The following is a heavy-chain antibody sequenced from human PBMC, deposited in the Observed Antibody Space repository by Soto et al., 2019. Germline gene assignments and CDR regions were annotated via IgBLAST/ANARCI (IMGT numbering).Heavy chain of an antibody. Sequence: PGGSLRLSCAASGFTFSSYSMNWVRQAPGKGLEWVSSISSSSSYIYYADSVKGRFTISRDNAKNSLYLQMNSLRAEGTAVYYCASRGLGYCSSTSCEKYYYYYGMDVWGQGTTVTVSS. V-gene: IGHV3-21*01. J-gene: IGHJ6*02. CDR2: ISSSSSYI. CDR1: GFTFSSYS. D-gene: IGHD2-2*01. CDR3: ASRGLGYCSSTSCEKYYYYYGMDV.